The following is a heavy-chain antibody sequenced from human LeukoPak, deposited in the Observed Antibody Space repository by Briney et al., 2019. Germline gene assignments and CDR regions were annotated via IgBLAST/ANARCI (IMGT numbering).Heavy chain of an antibody. CDR2: INHSGSS. Sequence: SETLSLTCAVYGGSFSGYYWSWIRQPPGKGLGWIGEINHSGSSNYNPSLKSRVTISVDTSKNQFSLKLSSVTAADTAVYYCARGLIDGQNSHSLDYWGQGTLVTVSS. D-gene: IGHD5-24*01. V-gene: IGHV4-34*01. CDR1: GGSFSGYY. CDR3: ARGLIDGQNSHSLDY. J-gene: IGHJ4*02.